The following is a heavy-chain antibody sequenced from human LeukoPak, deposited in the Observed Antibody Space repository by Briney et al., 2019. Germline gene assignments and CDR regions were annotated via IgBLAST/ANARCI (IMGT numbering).Heavy chain of an antibody. Sequence: GGSLRLSCAASGFTLSSYAMHWVRHPAGKGLEWVSAIGTAGDTFYPGSVKGRFTISRENAKKSLFLQMNSLRAEDTAVYYCARQNTPHGNFDYWGQGTLVTVSS. J-gene: IGHJ4*02. D-gene: IGHD1-26*01. V-gene: IGHV3-13*01. CDR1: GFTLSSYA. CDR3: ARQNTPHGNFDY. CDR2: IGTAGDT.